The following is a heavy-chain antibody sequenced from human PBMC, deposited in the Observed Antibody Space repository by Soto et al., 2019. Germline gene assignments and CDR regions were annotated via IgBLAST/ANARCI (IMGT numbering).Heavy chain of an antibody. Sequence: GGSLRLSCASSGFTFISYWMSWVRQAPGKGLEWVANIKQDGSEKYYVDSVKGRFTISRDNAKNSLYLQMNSLRAEDTAVYYCARDTKHYYDSSGTYDYWGQGTLVTVSS. V-gene: IGHV3-7*03. CDR3: ARDTKHYYDSSGTYDY. CDR2: IKQDGSEK. D-gene: IGHD3-22*01. J-gene: IGHJ4*02. CDR1: GFTFISYW.